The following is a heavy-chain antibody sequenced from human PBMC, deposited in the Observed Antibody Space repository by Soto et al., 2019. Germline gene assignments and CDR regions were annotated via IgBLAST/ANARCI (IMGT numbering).Heavy chain of an antibody. V-gene: IGHV4-39*01. Sequence: QLQLHESGPGLVRPSETLSLTCSVSGGSITSGNYYWGWIRQPPGKGLEWIATIHYNGNTYYNPSLKCRVTISVDTSKTQFSLDVNSVTAADTAVYYCARHFNRVYGDDYFDSWGQVTLVTVSS. J-gene: IGHJ4*02. CDR1: GGSITSGNYY. CDR2: IHYNGNT. CDR3: ARHFNRVYGDDYFDS. D-gene: IGHD4-17*01.